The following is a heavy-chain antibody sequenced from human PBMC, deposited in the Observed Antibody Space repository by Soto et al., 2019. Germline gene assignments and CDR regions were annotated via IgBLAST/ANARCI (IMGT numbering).Heavy chain of an antibody. CDR3: ARRHSSSWYGLDY. CDR1: GYSISSGYY. CDR2: IYHSGST. J-gene: IGHJ4*02. Sequence: PSETLSLTCAVSGYSISSGYYWGWIRQPPGKGLEWIGSIYHSGSTYYNPSLKSRVTISVDTSKNQFSLKLSSVTAADTAVYYCARRHSSSWYGLDYWGQGTLVTVS. D-gene: IGHD6-13*01. V-gene: IGHV4-38-2*01.